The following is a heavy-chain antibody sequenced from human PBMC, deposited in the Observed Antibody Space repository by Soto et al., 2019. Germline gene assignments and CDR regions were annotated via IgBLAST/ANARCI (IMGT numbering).Heavy chain of an antibody. CDR2: ISGSGGST. CDR3: AKDEDGDYIWGSYPRTFAY. Sequence: EVQLLESGGGLVQPGGSLRLSCAASGFTFSSYAMSWVRQAPGKGLEWVSAISGSGGSTYYADSVKGRFTISRDNSKNTLYLQMNSLRAEDTAVYYCAKDEDGDYIWGSYPRTFAYWGQGTLVTVSS. J-gene: IGHJ4*02. CDR1: GFTFSSYA. V-gene: IGHV3-23*01. D-gene: IGHD3-16*02.